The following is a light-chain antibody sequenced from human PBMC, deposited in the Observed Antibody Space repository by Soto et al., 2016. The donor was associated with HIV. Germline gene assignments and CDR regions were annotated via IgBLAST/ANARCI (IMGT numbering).Light chain of an antibody. J-gene: IGLJ1*01. V-gene: IGLV3-1*01. CDR3: QVWASNTYV. CDR1: NLGDKY. Sequence: SYEVTQPPSVSVSPGQTASITCSGDNLGDKYVAWYQQKPGQSPVLVIYRDVKRPSGIPERFSGSNSGNTATLTISGTQAMDEADYYCQVWASNTYVFGSGTKVTVL. CDR2: RDV.